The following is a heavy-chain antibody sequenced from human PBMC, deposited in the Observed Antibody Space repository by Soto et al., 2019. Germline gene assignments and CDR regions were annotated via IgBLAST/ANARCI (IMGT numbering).Heavy chain of an antibody. J-gene: IGHJ6*02. CDR1: GFTFSSYS. Sequence: PGGSLRLSCAASGFTFSSYSMNGVRQAPGKGLEWVSSISSSSSYIYYADSVKGRFTISRDNAKKSLYLQMNSLRAEDTAVYYCARDGYYDSSGYYYLSYYYYGMDVWGQGTTVTVSS. CDR2: ISSSSSYI. V-gene: IGHV3-21*01. CDR3: ARDGYYDSSGYYYLSYYYYGMDV. D-gene: IGHD3-22*01.